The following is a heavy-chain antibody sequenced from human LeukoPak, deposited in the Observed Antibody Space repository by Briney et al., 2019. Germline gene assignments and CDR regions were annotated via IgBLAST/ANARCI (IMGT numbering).Heavy chain of an antibody. CDR2: IYYSGST. J-gene: IGHJ4*02. CDR1: GGSINSSSYY. V-gene: IGHV4-39*07. CDR3: ARSQQLIRTFDS. D-gene: IGHD6-13*01. Sequence: PSETLSLTCTVSGGSINSSSYYWGWIRQPPGKGLEWIGSIYYSGSTYYNPSLKSRVTISVDTSKNQFSLKLSSVTAADTAVYYCARSQQLIRTFDSWGQGTLVTVSS.